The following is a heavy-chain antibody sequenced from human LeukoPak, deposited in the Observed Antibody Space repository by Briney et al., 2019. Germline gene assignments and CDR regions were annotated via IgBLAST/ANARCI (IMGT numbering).Heavy chain of an antibody. V-gene: IGHV3-53*01. CDR3: ARSPALLWFGEFDY. J-gene: IGHJ4*02. D-gene: IGHD3-10*01. CDR2: IYSGGST. CDR1: GFTVSSNY. Sequence: GGSLRLSCAASGFTVSSNYMSWVRQAPGKGPEWVSVIYSGGSTYYAYSVKGRFTISSDNSRNALYLQMNSLRAEDTAVYYCARSPALLWFGEFDYWGQGTLVTVSS.